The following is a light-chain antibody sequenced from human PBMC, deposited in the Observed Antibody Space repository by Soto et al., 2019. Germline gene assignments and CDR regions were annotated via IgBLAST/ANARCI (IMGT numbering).Light chain of an antibody. V-gene: IGLV1-40*01. CDR3: QSYDSSLSAY. Sequence: QSVLTQPPSLSGAPGQRVTISCTGSSSNIGAGYDVHWYQQLPGTAPKLLIYGNSNRPSGVPDRFSGSKSGTSASLAITGLQAEDEADYYCQSYDSSLSAYFGTGTKLTVL. CDR1: SSNIGAGYD. J-gene: IGLJ1*01. CDR2: GNS.